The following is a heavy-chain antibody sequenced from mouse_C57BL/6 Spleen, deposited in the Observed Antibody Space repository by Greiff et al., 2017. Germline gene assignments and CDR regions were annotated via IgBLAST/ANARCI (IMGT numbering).Heavy chain of an antibody. V-gene: IGHV1-7*01. CDR2: ISPSSGYT. D-gene: IGHD1-1*01. CDR3: ARSYYGAMDY. CDR1: GYTFTSSW. J-gene: IGHJ4*01. Sequence: VKLQESGAELAKPGASVKLSCKASGYTFTSSWMPWVQQRPGQGLEWIGYISPSSGYTKYNQKFKDKATLTADKSTSTAYMQLSSLTYEEAAVYYCARSYYGAMDYWGQGTLVTVSS.